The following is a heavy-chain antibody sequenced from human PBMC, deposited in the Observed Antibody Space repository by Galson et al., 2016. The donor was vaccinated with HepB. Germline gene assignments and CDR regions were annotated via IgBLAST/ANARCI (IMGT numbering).Heavy chain of an antibody. V-gene: IGHV1-8*01. Sequence: SVKVSCKASGYTFSSYDINWVRQATGQGLEWIGWMTPNSGKTGYAQKFQGRVTLIRDTSISTAYMELTGLGSEDTAVSYCARNIYGTGDFDYWGQGTLVTVSS. CDR2: MTPNSGKT. CDR1: GYTFSSYD. CDR3: ARNIYGTGDFDY. J-gene: IGHJ4*02. D-gene: IGHD7-27*01.